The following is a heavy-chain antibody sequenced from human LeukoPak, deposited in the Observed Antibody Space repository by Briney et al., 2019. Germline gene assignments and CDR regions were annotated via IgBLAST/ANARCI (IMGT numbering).Heavy chain of an antibody. Sequence: PSETLSLTCAVYGGSFSGYYWSWIRQPPGKGLEWIGEINHSGSTNYNPSLKSRVTISVDTSKNQFSLKPSSVTAADTAVYYCARDLWFGGEGGQGTLVTVSS. V-gene: IGHV4-34*01. D-gene: IGHD3-10*01. J-gene: IGHJ4*02. CDR3: ARDLWFGGE. CDR2: INHSGST. CDR1: GGSFSGYY.